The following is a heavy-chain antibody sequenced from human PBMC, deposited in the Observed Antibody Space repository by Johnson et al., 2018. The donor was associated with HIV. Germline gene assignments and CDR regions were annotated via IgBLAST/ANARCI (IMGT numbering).Heavy chain of an antibody. J-gene: IGHJ3*02. CDR3: ARDKYCSGGSCCLDALDI. V-gene: IGHV3-7*01. Sequence: EVQLVESGGGLVQPGGSLRLSCVDSGVSFSSYWMSWVRQAPGKGLEWVANIKEDGSEKNYVDSVKGRFNISRDNAKNSLYLQMNSLRVEDTAVYYCARDKYCSGGSCCLDALDIWGQGTMVIVSS. D-gene: IGHD2-15*01. CDR2: IKEDGSEK. CDR1: GVSFSSYW.